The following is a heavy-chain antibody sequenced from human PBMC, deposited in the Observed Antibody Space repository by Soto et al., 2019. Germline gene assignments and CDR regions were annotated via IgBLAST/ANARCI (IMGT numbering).Heavy chain of an antibody. CDR1: GFTFSNAW. Sequence: EVQLVESGGGLVKPGGSLRLSCAASGFTFSNAWMSWVRQAPGKGLEWVGRIKSKTDGGTTDYAAPVKGRFTISRDDSKNTLDLQMNSLKTEDTAMYYCTTEMATTKRDYWGQGTLVTVSS. V-gene: IGHV3-15*01. CDR3: TTEMATTKRDY. D-gene: IGHD5-12*01. CDR2: IKSKTDGGTT. J-gene: IGHJ4*02.